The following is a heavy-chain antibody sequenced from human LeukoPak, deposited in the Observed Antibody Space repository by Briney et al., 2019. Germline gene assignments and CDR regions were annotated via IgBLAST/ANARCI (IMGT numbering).Heavy chain of an antibody. D-gene: IGHD1-26*01. V-gene: IGHV4-59*01. CDR2: FHDSEGT. Sequence: PSETLSLTCTVSGGSISSFYLTWIRQPPGKGLEWTGHFHDSEGTKYNPSLKSRAAISEDTSKNQFSLMVNSVTAADTAVYYCARGDPSGRPGIAFDYWGQGTLVTVSS. CDR1: GGSISSFY. CDR3: ARGDPSGRPGIAFDY. J-gene: IGHJ4*02.